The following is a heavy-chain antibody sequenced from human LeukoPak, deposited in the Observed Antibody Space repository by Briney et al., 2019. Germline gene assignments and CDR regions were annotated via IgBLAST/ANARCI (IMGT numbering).Heavy chain of an antibody. D-gene: IGHD6-19*01. CDR1: GFTFSSYD. CDR3: ARAGYSSGWPGGYYYYYGMDV. J-gene: IGHJ6*04. V-gene: IGHV3-13*05. CDR2: IGTPRDP. Sequence: PGGSLRLSCAASGFTFSSYDMHWGRQATGKGLEWVSAIGTPRDPYYPGSVKGRFTISRENAKNSSYLQMNSLRAGDTAVYYCARAGYSSGWPGGYYYYYGMDVWGKGTTVTVSS.